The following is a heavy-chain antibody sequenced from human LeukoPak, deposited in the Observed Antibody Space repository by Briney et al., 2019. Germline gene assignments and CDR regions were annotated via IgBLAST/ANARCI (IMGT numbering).Heavy chain of an antibody. Sequence: GGSLRLSCAASGFTFSSYAMNWVRQAPGKGLEWVSGISNSGGSTYYADSVKGRFTISRDNAKNSLPLQMNSLRVEDTAVYYCAKSKRFSGTYSFDYWGQGTLVTVSS. CDR3: AKSKRFSGTYSFDY. D-gene: IGHD3-10*01. CDR2: ISNSGGST. CDR1: GFTFSSYA. J-gene: IGHJ4*02. V-gene: IGHV3-23*01.